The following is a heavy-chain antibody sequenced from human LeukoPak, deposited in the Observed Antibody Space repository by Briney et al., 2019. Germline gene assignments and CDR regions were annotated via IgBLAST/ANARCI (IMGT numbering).Heavy chain of an antibody. V-gene: IGHV3-15*07. CDR1: GFTFSNAW. J-gene: IGHJ4*02. Sequence: GGSLRLSCAASGFTFSNAWMNWVRQAPGKGLEWVGRIKSNTDGGTTDYAAPMKGRFTISRDDSKSTLYLQMNSLKTEDTAVYYCTTGNWGPYWGQGTLVTVSS. D-gene: IGHD3-16*01. CDR3: TTGNWGPY. CDR2: IKSNTDGGTT.